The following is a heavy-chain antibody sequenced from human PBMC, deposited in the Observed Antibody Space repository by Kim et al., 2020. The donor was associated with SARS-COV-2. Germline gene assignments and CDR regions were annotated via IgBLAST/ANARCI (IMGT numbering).Heavy chain of an antibody. CDR3: ARGIVVVVAANGNWFDP. V-gene: IGHV1-69*01. Sequence: FQGRVTITADESTSTAYMELSSLRSEDTAVYYCARGIVVVVAANGNWFDPWGQGTLVTVSS. D-gene: IGHD2-15*01. J-gene: IGHJ5*02.